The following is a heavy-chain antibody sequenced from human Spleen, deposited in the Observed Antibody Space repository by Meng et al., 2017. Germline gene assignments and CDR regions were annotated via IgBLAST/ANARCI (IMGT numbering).Heavy chain of an antibody. CDR1: VFTFRDQY. J-gene: IGHJ4*02. CDR3: ARVAGF. V-gene: IGHV3-74*02. D-gene: IGHD6-19*01. Sequence: VWCGGGLVQPGGSLRLSCAASVFTFRDQYMAWVRQAPGKGLVWVSRINSDGSSTSYADSVKGRFTISRDNAKNTLYLQMNSLRAEDTAVYYCARVAGFWGQGTLVTVSS. CDR2: INSDGSST.